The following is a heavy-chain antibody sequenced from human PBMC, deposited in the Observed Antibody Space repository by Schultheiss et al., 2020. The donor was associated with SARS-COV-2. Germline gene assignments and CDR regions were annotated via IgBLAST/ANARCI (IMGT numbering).Heavy chain of an antibody. J-gene: IGHJ5*02. CDR3: ARDKFLYYYDSSGYPFDP. D-gene: IGHD3-22*01. Sequence: GESLKISCAASGFAFSSYALHWVRRAPGKGLEWVSAIGTGGDTYYADSVKGRFTISRDNSKNTLYLQMNSLRAEDTAVYYCARDKFLYYYDSSGYPFDPWGQGTLVTVSS. CDR1: GFAFSSYA. CDR2: IGTGGDT. V-gene: IGHV3/OR16-10*01.